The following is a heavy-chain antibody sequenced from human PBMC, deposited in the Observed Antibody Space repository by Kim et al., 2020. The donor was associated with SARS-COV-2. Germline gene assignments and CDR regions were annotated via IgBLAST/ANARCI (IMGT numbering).Heavy chain of an antibody. J-gene: IGHJ4*02. CDR3: ARVLYGGSYND. Sequence: TGYAQKFHGRVTMTRNTSISTAYMELSSLRSEDTAVYYCARVLYGGSYNDWGQGTLVTVSS. CDR2: T. V-gene: IGHV1-8*01. D-gene: IGHD1-26*01.